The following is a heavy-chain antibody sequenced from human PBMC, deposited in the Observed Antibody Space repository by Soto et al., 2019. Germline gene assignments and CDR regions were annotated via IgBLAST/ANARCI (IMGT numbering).Heavy chain of an antibody. D-gene: IGHD3-9*01. Sequence: PGESLKISCKGSGYSFTSYWIGWVRQMPGKGLEWMGITYPGDSDTRYSPSLQGQVTISADKSISTAYLQWSSLKASDTAMYYCASRRDGYTLRYSSAFDIWGQGTMVTVSS. CDR3: ASRRDGYTLRYSSAFDI. CDR2: TYPGDSDT. J-gene: IGHJ3*02. V-gene: IGHV5-51*01. CDR1: GYSFTSYW.